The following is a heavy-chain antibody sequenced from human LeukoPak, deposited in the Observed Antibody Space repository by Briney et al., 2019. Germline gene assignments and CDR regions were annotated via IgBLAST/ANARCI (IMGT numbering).Heavy chain of an antibody. Sequence: GGSLRLSCAASGFTFDDYAMHWVRQAPGKGLEWVSGISWNSGSIGYADSVKGRFTISRDNSKNTLYLQMNSLRAEDTAVYYCANLAAIDYWGQGTLVTVSS. CDR1: GFTFDDYA. V-gene: IGHV3-9*01. D-gene: IGHD6-6*01. CDR2: ISWNSGSI. CDR3: ANLAAIDY. J-gene: IGHJ4*02.